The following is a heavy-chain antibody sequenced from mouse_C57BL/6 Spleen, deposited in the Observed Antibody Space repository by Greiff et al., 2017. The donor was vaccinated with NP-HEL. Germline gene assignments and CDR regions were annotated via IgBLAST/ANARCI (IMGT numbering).Heavy chain of an antibody. Sequence: VQLQQPGAELVRPGSSVKLSCKASGYTFTSYWMDWVKQRPGQGLEWIGNIYPSDSETHYNQKFKDKATLTVDKSSSTAYMQLSSLTSEDSAVYYCARRGMVTTGFDYWGQGTTLTVSS. CDR1: GYTFTSYW. J-gene: IGHJ2*01. CDR2: IYPSDSET. D-gene: IGHD2-2*01. V-gene: IGHV1-61*01. CDR3: ARRGMVTTGFDY.